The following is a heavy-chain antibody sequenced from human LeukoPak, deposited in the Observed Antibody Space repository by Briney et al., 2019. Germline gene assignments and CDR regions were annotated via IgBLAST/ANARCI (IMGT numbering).Heavy chain of an antibody. J-gene: IGHJ4*02. V-gene: IGHV4-34*01. Sequence: SETLSLTCAVYGGSSSGYYWSWVRQPPVKGLEWIGEINHSGSTNYNPSLKSRVTISVDTSKNQFSLKLSSVTAADTAVYYCARGRYGSGSFDYWGQGTLVTVSS. CDR3: ARGRYGSGSFDY. CDR1: GGSSSGYY. D-gene: IGHD3-10*01. CDR2: INHSGST.